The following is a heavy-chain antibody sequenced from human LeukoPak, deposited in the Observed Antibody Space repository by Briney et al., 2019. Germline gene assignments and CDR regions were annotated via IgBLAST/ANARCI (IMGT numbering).Heavy chain of an antibody. J-gene: IGHJ4*02. Sequence: SETLSLTCIISGGSISNNNYYWGWIRQPPGKVLEWIGSVFYSGSTYYNPSLKSRVTIYVDTSKNQFSLKLTSATAADTAMYYCARHPLLPTAPWVPNYFDYWGQGTLVTVSS. V-gene: IGHV4-39*01. CDR3: ARHPLLPTAPWVPNYFDY. D-gene: IGHD5-18*01. CDR2: VFYSGST. CDR1: GGSISNNNYY.